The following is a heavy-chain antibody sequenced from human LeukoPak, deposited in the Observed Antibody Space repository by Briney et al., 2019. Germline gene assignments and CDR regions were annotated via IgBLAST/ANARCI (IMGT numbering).Heavy chain of an antibody. CDR2: IYYSGST. CDR3: ARVSPHSIAATSRYYFDY. D-gene: IGHD6-13*01. V-gene: IGHV4-61*01. Sequence: SETLSLTCTVSGGSISSSSYYWSWIRQPPGKGLEWIGYIYYSGSTNYNPSLKSRVTISVDTSKNQFSLKLSSVTAADTAVYYCARVSPHSIAATSRYYFDYWGQGTLVTVSS. CDR1: GGSISSSSYY. J-gene: IGHJ4*02.